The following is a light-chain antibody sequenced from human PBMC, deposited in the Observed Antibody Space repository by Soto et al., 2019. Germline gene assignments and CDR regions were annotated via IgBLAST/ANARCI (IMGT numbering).Light chain of an antibody. CDR2: DAS. Sequence: DIQMTQSPSTLSASVGDRVTITCRASQSISSWLAWYQQKPGKAPKLLIYDASSLESGVPSRFSGSGSGTEFTLTISSLQPDDFATYYCQQYNSYPWRCGQGTRVEIK. CDR3: QQYNSYPWR. CDR1: QSISSW. J-gene: IGKJ1*01. V-gene: IGKV1-5*01.